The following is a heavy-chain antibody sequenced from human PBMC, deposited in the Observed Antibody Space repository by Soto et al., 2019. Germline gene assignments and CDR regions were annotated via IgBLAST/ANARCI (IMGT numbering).Heavy chain of an antibody. V-gene: IGHV2-5*02. Sequence: QITLKESGPTLVKPTQTLTLTCTFSGFSLDTSGVAVGWIRQPPGKGLEWLSVIYWDDDKRSSPSLRSRLTITKDTSKNPVVLKMTNMDPADTATYYCAHRHRASGGLFDYWGQGTLVTVSS. CDR2: IYWDDDK. D-gene: IGHD3-10*01. CDR3: AHRHRASGGLFDY. J-gene: IGHJ4*02. CDR1: GFSLDTSGVA.